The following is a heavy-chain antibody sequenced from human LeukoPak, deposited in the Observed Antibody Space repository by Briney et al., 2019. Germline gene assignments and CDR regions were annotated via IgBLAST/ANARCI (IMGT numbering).Heavy chain of an antibody. CDR2: MNPNSGNT. CDR3: ARAEPGGAVIDY. Sequence: ASVKVSCKASGGTFSSYAVSWVRQATGQGLEWMGWMNPNSGNTGYAQKFQGRVTMTRNTSISTAYMELSSLRSEDTAVYYCARAEPGGAVIDYWGQGTLVTVSS. J-gene: IGHJ4*02. V-gene: IGHV1-8*02. CDR1: GGTFSSYA. D-gene: IGHD1-14*01.